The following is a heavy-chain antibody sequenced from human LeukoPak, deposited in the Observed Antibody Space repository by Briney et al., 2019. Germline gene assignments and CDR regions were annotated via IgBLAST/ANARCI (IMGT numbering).Heavy chain of an antibody. D-gene: IGHD2-8*01. Sequence: PSETLSLTCAVYGGSFSGYYWSWIRQPPGKGLEWIGAINHSGSTNYNPSLKSRVTISVDTSKNQCSLKLSSVTAADTAVYYCARGSRYCTNGVCYNLYYYYYMDVWGKGTTVTVSS. CDR2: INHSGST. J-gene: IGHJ6*03. CDR1: GGSFSGYY. CDR3: ARGSRYCTNGVCYNLYYYYYMDV. V-gene: IGHV4-34*01.